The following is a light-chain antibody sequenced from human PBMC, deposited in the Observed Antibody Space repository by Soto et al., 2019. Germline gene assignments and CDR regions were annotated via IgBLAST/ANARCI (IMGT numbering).Light chain of an antibody. CDR3: SSYTISSTLWL. CDR1: SSDIGAYNY. Sequence: QSALTQPASVSGSPGQSITISCTGTSSDIGAYNYVSWYQHHPGKGPKLMIYDVSDRPSGVSNRFSGSKSGNTASLTISRLQAEDEADYYCSSYTISSTLWLFGGGTKVTVL. J-gene: IGLJ3*02. V-gene: IGLV2-14*01. CDR2: DVS.